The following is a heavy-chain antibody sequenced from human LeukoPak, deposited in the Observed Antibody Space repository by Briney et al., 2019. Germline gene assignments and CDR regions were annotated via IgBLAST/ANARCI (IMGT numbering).Heavy chain of an antibody. D-gene: IGHD5-18*01. CDR2: INHSGST. J-gene: IGHJ4*02. CDR3: ARGVTGDTATPFDY. V-gene: IGHV4-34*01. Sequence: PSETLSPTCTVSGGSISSYYWSWIRQPPGKGLEWIGEINHSGSTNYNPSLKSRVTISVDTSKNQFSLKLSSVTAADTAVYYCARGVTGDTATPFDYWGQGTLVTVSS. CDR1: GGSISSYY.